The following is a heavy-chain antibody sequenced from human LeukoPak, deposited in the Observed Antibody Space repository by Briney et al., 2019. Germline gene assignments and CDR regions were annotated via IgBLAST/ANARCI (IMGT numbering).Heavy chain of an antibody. Sequence: PGGSLRLSCAASGFTVSSNYMSWVRQAPGKGLEWVSGINWNGGSTGYADSVEGRFTISRGNAKNSLYLQMNSLRAEDTALYYCARGPYFDWLLRVLDYWGQGTLVTVSS. D-gene: IGHD3-9*01. CDR2: INWNGGST. CDR1: GFTVSSNY. J-gene: IGHJ4*02. CDR3: ARGPYFDWLLRVLDY. V-gene: IGHV3-20*04.